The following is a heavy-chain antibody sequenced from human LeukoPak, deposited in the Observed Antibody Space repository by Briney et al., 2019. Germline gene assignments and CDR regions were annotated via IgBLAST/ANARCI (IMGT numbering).Heavy chain of an antibody. Sequence: PGGSLRLSCAASGFTFSSYGMHWVRQAPGKGLEGVAVIWYDGSNKYYADSVKGRFTITRDNSKNTLYLQMNSLRAEDTAVYYCAKGGGGYCPNGVCYVYWGQGTLVTVSS. V-gene: IGHV3-33*06. CDR1: GFTFSSYG. CDR3: AKGGGGYCPNGVCYVY. D-gene: IGHD2-8*01. CDR2: IWYDGSNK. J-gene: IGHJ4*02.